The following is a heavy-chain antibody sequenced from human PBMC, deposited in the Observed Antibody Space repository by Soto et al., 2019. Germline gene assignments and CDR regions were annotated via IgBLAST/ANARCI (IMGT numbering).Heavy chain of an antibody. CDR1: GYSFTSYW. J-gene: IGHJ5*02. V-gene: IGHV5-10-1*01. CDR2: IDPSDSYT. D-gene: IGHD5-18*01. Sequence: PGESLKISCKGSGYSFTSYWISCVRQMPGKGLEWMGRIDPSDSYTNCSPSFQGHVTISADKSISTDYLQWSSLKASDTAMYYCARHGEGYSYAKFDTWGQGTLVTVSS. CDR3: ARHGEGYSYAKFDT.